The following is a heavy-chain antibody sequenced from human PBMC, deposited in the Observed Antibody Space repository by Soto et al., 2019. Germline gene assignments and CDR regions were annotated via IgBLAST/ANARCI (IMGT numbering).Heavy chain of an antibody. Sequence: PGESLKISCTTSGFTFSDYAMSWFRQAPGKGLEWIGFIRSNAYGGTTEYAASVKGRFTISRDDSKSIAYLQMNSLKTEDTAVYYCTQTTRTLDYWGQGTLVTVSS. CDR3: TQTTRTLDY. CDR2: IRSNAYGGTT. V-gene: IGHV3-49*03. J-gene: IGHJ4*02. D-gene: IGHD4-4*01. CDR1: GFTFSDYA.